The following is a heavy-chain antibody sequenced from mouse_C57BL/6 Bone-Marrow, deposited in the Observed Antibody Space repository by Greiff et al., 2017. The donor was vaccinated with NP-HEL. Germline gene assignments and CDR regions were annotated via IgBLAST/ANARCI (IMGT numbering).Heavy chain of an antibody. CDR2: IYPGGGYT. J-gene: IGHJ2*01. CDR1: GYTFTNYW. Sequence: LQESGAELVRPGTSVKMSCKASGYTFTNYWIGWEKQRPGHGLEWIGDIYPGGGYTNYNEKFKGKATLTADKSSSTAYMQFSSLTSEDSAIYYCATSFCFDYWGQGTTLTVSS. V-gene: IGHV1-63*01. CDR3: ATSFCFDY.